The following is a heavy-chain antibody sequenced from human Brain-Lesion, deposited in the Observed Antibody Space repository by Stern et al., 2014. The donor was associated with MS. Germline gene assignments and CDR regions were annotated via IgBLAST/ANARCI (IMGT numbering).Heavy chain of an antibody. Sequence: QVQLQESGPGLVKPSQTLSLSCTVSGGSISSGGYYWSWIRQPAGKGLEWIGRIFNSGSTSYNPSLKSRGTISIEPSKTQFSLRLNPMTAADTAVYYCARGRVVPGFQYYATDVWGQGTTVIVSS. CDR3: ARGRVVPGFQYYATDV. CDR1: GGSISSGGYY. J-gene: IGHJ6*02. CDR2: IFNSGST. V-gene: IGHV4-61*02. D-gene: IGHD2-2*01.